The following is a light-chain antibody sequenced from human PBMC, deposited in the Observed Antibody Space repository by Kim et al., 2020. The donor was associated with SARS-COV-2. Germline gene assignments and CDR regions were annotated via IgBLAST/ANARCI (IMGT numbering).Light chain of an antibody. CDR3: QSYDSSNVV. V-gene: IGLV6-57*03. CDR2: ADN. CDR1: RGSIASNY. J-gene: IGLJ2*01. Sequence: GKKVTISWTRRRGSIASNYVQWYQQRPGSAPTTVIYADNQRPSGVPDRFSGSIDSSSNSASLTISGLKTEDEADYYCQSYDSSNVVFGGGTQLTVL.